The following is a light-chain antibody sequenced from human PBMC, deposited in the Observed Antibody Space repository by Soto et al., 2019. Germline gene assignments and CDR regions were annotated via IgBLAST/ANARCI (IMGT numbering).Light chain of an antibody. V-gene: IGKV3-20*01. CDR3: QQYGSSGT. J-gene: IGKJ1*01. CDR1: QSVSNNY. Sequence: DIVLTQCPGTLALSPGERATLSCRASQSVSNNYLAWYQKKPGQPTRLLIYGASNRDTGIPDRFSGSGSGTDFTLTISRLEPEDFAVYYCQQYGSSGTLGQGTKVDIK. CDR2: GAS.